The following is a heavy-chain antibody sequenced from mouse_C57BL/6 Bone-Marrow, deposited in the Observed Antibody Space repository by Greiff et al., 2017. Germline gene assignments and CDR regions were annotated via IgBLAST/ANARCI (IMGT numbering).Heavy chain of an antibody. CDR2: IDPETGGT. CDR3: TSYYGSSFHYYAMDY. D-gene: IGHD1-1*01. J-gene: IGHJ4*01. V-gene: IGHV1-15*01. CDR1: GYTFTDYE. Sequence: QVQLQQSGAELVRPGASVTLSCKASGYTFTDYEMHWVKQTPVHGLEWIGAIDPETGGTAYNQKFKGKAILTADKSSSTAYMELRSLTSEDSAVYYCTSYYGSSFHYYAMDYWGQGTSVTVSS.